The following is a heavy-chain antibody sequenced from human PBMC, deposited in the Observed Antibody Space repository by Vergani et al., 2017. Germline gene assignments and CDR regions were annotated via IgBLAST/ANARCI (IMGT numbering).Heavy chain of an antibody. V-gene: IGHV4-31*03. D-gene: IGHD2-2*02. CDR1: GGSISSGGYY. J-gene: IGHJ6*02. CDR3: ARSRVKDCSSTSCYNHYGMDV. Sequence: QVQLQESGPGLVKPSQTLSLTCTVSGGSISSGGYYWSWIRQHPGKGLEWIGYIYYSGSTYYNPSLKSRVTISVDTSKNQFSLKLSSVTAADPAVYYCARSRVKDCSSTSCYNHYGMDVWGQGTTVTVSS. CDR2: IYYSGST.